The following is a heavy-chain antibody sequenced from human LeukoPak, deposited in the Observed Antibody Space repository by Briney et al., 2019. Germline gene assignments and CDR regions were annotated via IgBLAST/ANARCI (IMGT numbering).Heavy chain of an antibody. D-gene: IGHD3-3*01. CDR3: ARVHALRFLEWLSPRYYFDY. J-gene: IGHJ4*02. V-gene: IGHV1-8*01. CDR2: MNPNSGNT. CDR1: GYTFTSYD. Sequence: ASVKVSCKASGYTFTSYDINWVRQATGQGLEWMGWMNPNSGNTGYAQKFQGRVTMTRNTSISTAYMELSSLRSEDTAVYYCARVHALRFLEWLSPRYYFDYWGQGTLVTVSS.